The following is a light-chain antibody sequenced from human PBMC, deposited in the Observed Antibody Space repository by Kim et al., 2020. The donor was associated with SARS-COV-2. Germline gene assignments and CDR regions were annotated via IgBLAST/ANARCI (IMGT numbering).Light chain of an antibody. J-gene: IGLJ3*02. CDR2: SNN. CDR1: SSNIGSNN. CDR3: AVWDGSLKQGV. Sequence: ELTQPPSASGTPGQRVTISCSGSSSNIGSNNVVWYQQLPGAAPNLPIYSNNQRPSGIPDRFSGSRSGTSASLAISGLQSGDEADYYCAVWDGSLKQGVFGGGTQLTVL. V-gene: IGLV1-44*01.